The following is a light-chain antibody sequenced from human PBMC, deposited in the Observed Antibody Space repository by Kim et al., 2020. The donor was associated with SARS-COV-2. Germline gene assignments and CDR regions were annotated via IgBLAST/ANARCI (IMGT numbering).Light chain of an antibody. J-gene: IGKJ2*01. CDR2: DAS. Sequence: EIVLTQFPGTLSLSPGERATLSCWASQSVRNSLAWYQQKPGRTPRLLIYDASTRASDIPDRFSGSGSGTAFALTINRLDPEDFAVYYCQHYASPPATFGQGTKLEI. CDR1: QSVRNS. CDR3: QHYASPPAT. V-gene: IGKV3-20*01.